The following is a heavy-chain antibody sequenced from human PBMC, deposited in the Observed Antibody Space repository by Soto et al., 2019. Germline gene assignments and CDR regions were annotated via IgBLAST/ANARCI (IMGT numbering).Heavy chain of an antibody. CDR2: ISRTGSYS. CDR3: EKSPSGVVAGYGLDV. D-gene: IGHD3-3*01. J-gene: IGHJ6*02. CDR1: GFTFKNYD. V-gene: IGHV3-21*06. Sequence: GGSLRLSCAASGFTFKNYDMSWVRQAAGGGLEWVASISRTGSYSSYAGSVQGRFTISRDGAKNSLYLQMNSLTAGDTAVYYCEKSPSGVVAGYGLDVWGQGTTVTVSS.